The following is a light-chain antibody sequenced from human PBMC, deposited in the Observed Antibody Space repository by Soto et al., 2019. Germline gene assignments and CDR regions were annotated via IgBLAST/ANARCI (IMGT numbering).Light chain of an antibody. CDR3: SSYTSITALV. V-gene: IGLV2-14*01. CDR1: SSDVGGYNS. Sequence: QSALTQPASVSGSPGQSITISCTGTSSDVGGYNSVSWYQQHPGKVPQIMLYDVSLRPSGVPDRFSGSKSGNTASLTISGVQAEDEADYNSSSYTSITALVFGTGTKVTVL. CDR2: DVS. J-gene: IGLJ1*01.